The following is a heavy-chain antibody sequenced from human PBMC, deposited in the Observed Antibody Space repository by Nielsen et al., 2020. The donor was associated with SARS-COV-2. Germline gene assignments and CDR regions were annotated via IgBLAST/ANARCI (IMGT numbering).Heavy chain of an antibody. D-gene: IGHD1-1*01. Sequence: ASVKVSCKASGYTFTSYGISWVRQAPGQGLEWMGWISAYNGNTNYAQKFQGRVTMTRDTSTSTVYMELSSLRSEDTAVYYCARESGTTRENWFDPWGQGTLVTVSS. CDR2: ISAYNGNT. V-gene: IGHV1-18*01. J-gene: IGHJ5*02. CDR3: ARESGTTRENWFDP. CDR1: GYTFTSYG.